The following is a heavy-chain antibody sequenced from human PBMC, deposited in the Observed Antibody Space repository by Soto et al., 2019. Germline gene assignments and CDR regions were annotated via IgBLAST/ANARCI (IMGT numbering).Heavy chain of an antibody. J-gene: IGHJ1*01. CDR2: ISWDGGST. CDR3: AKGKYSSSWYDRARAEYFQH. Sequence: GGSLRLSCAASGCTFDDYTMHWVRQAPGKGLEWVSLISWDGGSTYYADSVKGRFTISRDNSKNSLYLQMNSLRTEDTALYYCAKGKYSSSWYDRARAEYFQHWGQGTLVTVSS. D-gene: IGHD6-13*01. V-gene: IGHV3-43*01. CDR1: GCTFDDYT.